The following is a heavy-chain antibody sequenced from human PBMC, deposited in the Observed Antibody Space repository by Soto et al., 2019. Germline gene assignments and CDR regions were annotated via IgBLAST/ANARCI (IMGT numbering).Heavy chain of an antibody. CDR2: INHSGST. Sequence: SETLSLTCAVYGGSFSGYYWSWIRQPPGKGLEWIGEINHSGSTNYNPSLKSRVTISVDTSKNQFSLKLSSVTAADTAVYYCARVRRSLYQLFLFDYWGQGTLVTVSS. CDR3: ARVRRSLYQLFLFDY. V-gene: IGHV4-34*01. J-gene: IGHJ4*02. CDR1: GGSFSGYY. D-gene: IGHD2-2*01.